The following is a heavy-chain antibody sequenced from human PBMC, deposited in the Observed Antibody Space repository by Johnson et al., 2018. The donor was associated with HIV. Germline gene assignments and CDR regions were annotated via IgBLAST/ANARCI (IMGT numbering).Heavy chain of an antibody. CDR1: GFTVSSNY. CDR2: FKGKTDGWTT. J-gene: IGHJ3*02. CDR3: ATDNGQYAFDI. V-gene: IGHV3-15*01. D-gene: IGHD2-8*01. Sequence: EVQLVESGGGLIQPGGSLRLSCAASGFTVSSNYMSWVRQAPGKGLEWVGRFKGKTDGWTTDFAAPVKGRFTISRDDSKITLYLQMNSLRTDDTAVYYCATDNGQYAFDIWGQGTMVTVSS.